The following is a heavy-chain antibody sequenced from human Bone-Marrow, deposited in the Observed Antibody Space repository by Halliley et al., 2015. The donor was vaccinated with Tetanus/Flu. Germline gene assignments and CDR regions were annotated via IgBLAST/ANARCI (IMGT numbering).Heavy chain of an antibody. CDR1: GDKVSSNTST. V-gene: IGHV6-1*01. CDR2: TYYRSKWNI. CDR3: ARGGSSFDY. D-gene: IGHD5-12*01. J-gene: IGHJ4*02. Sequence: GLVKPSQTLSLTCAISGDKVSSNTSTWNWIRQSRSRGLEWLGRTYYRSKWNIDYAESVKSRITIKPDTPKNQFSLQLNSVTPEDTAVYSCARGGSSFDYWGQGALVTVSS.